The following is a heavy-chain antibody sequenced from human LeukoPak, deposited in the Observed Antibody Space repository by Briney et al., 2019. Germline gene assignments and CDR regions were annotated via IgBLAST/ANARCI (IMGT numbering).Heavy chain of an antibody. CDR2: IYYSGST. Sequence: SGTLSLTCTVSGGSISSYYWSWIRQPPGKGLEWIGYIYYSGSTNYNPSLKSRVTISVDTSKNQFSLKLSSVTAADTAVYYCARVEAAGIDYWGQGTLVTVSS. CDR3: ARVEAAGIDY. V-gene: IGHV4-59*01. J-gene: IGHJ4*02. D-gene: IGHD6-13*01. CDR1: GGSISSYY.